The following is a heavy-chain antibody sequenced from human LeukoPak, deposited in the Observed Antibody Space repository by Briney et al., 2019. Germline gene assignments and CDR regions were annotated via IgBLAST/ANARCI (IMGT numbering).Heavy chain of an antibody. CDR2: INHSGST. CDR1: GGSFSGYY. CDR3: ARGERLLWFGELPRGNWFDP. Sequence: PSETLSLTCAVYGGSFSGYYWSWIRQPPGKGLEWIGEINHSGSTNYNPSLKSRVTISVDTSKNQFSLKLSSVTAADTAVYYCARGERLLWFGELPRGNWFDPWGQGTLVTVSS. V-gene: IGHV4-34*01. J-gene: IGHJ5*02. D-gene: IGHD3-10*01.